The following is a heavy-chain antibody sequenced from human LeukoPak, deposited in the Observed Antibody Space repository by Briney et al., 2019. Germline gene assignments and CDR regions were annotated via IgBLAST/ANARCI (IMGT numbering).Heavy chain of an antibody. V-gene: IGHV3-66*01. Sequence: PGGSLRLSCAVSGFTVSGNFMNWVRQAPGKGLEWVSVIHTGGSTYYADSVKGRFIISRDNSKNTLYLQMNNLRAEDTAVYYCARARDFDYWGQGTLVTVSS. CDR3: ARARDFDY. J-gene: IGHJ4*02. CDR1: GFTVSGNF. CDR2: IHTGGST.